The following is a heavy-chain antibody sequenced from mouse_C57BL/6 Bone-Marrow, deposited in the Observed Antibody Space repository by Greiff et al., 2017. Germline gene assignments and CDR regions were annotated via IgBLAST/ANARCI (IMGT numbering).Heavy chain of an antibody. Sequence: QVQLQQSGPELVQPGASVQISCTASGYAFSSSWLNWVKQRPGKGLEWLGRIYPGDGDTNYNGKFKGKATLTADKSSSTAYMQLSSLTSEDSAVYFCARAGSSYRYFDVWGTGTTVTVSS. CDR2: IYPGDGDT. CDR3: ARAGSSYRYFDV. D-gene: IGHD1-1*01. J-gene: IGHJ1*03. V-gene: IGHV1-82*01. CDR1: GYAFSSSW.